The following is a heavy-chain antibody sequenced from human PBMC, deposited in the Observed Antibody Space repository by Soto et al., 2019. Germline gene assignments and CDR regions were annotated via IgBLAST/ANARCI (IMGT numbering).Heavy chain of an antibody. Sequence: SETLSLTCTVSGGSISSGGYYWSWIRQHPGKGLEWIGYIYYSGSTYYNLSLKSRVTISVDTSKNQFSLKLSSVTAADTAVYYCARDESSWFDPWGQGTLVTVSS. CDR3: ARDESSWFDP. J-gene: IGHJ5*02. CDR1: GGSISSGGYY. CDR2: IYYSGST. V-gene: IGHV4-31*03.